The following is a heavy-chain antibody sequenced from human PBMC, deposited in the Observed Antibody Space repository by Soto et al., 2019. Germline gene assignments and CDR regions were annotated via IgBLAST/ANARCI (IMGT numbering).Heavy chain of an antibody. CDR1: GFTFSDYY. CDR2: ISSSGSTI. CDR3: AISIGYDFWSGYFDY. Sequence: GGSLRLSCAASGFTFSDYYMSWIRQAPGKGLEWVSYISSSGSTIYYADSVKGRFTISRDNAKNSLYLQMNSLRAEDTAVYYCAISIGYDFWSGYFDYWGQGTLVTVSS. D-gene: IGHD3-3*01. V-gene: IGHV3-11*01. J-gene: IGHJ4*02.